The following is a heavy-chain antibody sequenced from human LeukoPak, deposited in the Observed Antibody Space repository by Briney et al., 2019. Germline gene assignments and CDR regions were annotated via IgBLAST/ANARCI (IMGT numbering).Heavy chain of an antibody. CDR3: ARDHIAVAGNFDY. CDR1: GYTFTGYY. Sequence: ASVKVSCKASGYTFTGYYMHWVRQAPGQGLEWMGWISPNSGGTNYAQKFQGRVTMTRDTSISTAYMELSRLRSDDTAVYYCARDHIAVAGNFDYWGQGTLVTVSS. V-gene: IGHV1-2*02. D-gene: IGHD6-19*01. CDR2: ISPNSGGT. J-gene: IGHJ4*02.